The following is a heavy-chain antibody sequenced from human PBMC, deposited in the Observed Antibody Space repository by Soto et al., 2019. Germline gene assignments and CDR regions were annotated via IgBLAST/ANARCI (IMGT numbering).Heavy chain of an antibody. J-gene: IGHJ4*01. CDR3: AKSTTNGGWFNPFDS. D-gene: IGHD6-19*01. Sequence: VGSLRLSCAASGFSFVNYAMNWVRQAPGKGLEWVSGLSGSGTSTYYADSVKGRFTISRDNSRDTLFLQMNSLTADDTAVYYCAKSTTNGGWFNPFDSSGHGALVTVSS. CDR1: GFSFVNYA. CDR2: LSGSGTST. V-gene: IGHV3-23*01.